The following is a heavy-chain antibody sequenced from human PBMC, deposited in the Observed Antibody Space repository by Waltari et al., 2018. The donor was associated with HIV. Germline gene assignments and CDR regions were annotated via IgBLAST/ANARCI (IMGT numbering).Heavy chain of an antibody. Sequence: QVQLVESGGGLVKPGGSLRLSCAPSGFTFNNYYRNWIRQAPGKGLEWVSYISSSGSTIYYADAVKGRFTISRDNAKNSLYLQMNSLRAEDTAVYYCARDPMVRGRVGMDVWGQGTTVTVSS. CDR1: GFTFNNYY. D-gene: IGHD3-10*01. V-gene: IGHV3-11*04. CDR2: ISSSGSTI. J-gene: IGHJ6*02. CDR3: ARDPMVRGRVGMDV.